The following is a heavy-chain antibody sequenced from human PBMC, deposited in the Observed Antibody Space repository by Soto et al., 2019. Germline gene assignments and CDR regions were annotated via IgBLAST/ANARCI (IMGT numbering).Heavy chain of an antibody. J-gene: IGHJ4*02. Sequence: SETLSLTCTVSGGSISSGGYYWSWIRQHPGKGLEWIGYIYYSGSTYYNPSLKSRVTISVDTSKNQFSLKLSSVTAADTAVYCCARGGDLEYSSSLSLDYWGQGTLVTVSS. CDR1: GGSISSGGYY. CDR2: IYYSGST. CDR3: ARGGDLEYSSSLSLDY. D-gene: IGHD6-6*01. V-gene: IGHV4-31*03.